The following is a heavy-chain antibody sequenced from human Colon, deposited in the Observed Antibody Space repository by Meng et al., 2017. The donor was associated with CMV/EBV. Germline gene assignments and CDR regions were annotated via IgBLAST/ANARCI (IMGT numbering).Heavy chain of an antibody. V-gene: IGHV1-8*01. CDR2: MDPGSGNS. CDR1: GYSFASYD. J-gene: IGHJ4*02. Sequence: QVQLVQSGAEVKKPGASVKVSCKASGYSFASYDLNWVRLTDGQGLEWVAWMDPGSGNSTHAQRLQGRITLTRDTSTTTAYMELTNLRSEDTAVYFCARGNSWFVYWGQGTLVTV. CDR3: ARGNSWFVY. D-gene: IGHD3-10*01.